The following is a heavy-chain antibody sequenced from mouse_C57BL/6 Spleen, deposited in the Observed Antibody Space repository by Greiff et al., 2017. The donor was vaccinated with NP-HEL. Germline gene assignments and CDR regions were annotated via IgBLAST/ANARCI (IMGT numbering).Heavy chain of an antibody. CDR3: ARGGYYGNYGYFDY. CDR1: GYTFTSYW. CDR2: IDPSDSYT. D-gene: IGHD2-1*01. V-gene: IGHV1-69*01. Sequence: QVQLQQPGAELVMPGASVKLSCKASGYTFTSYWMHWVKQRPGQGLEWIGEIDPSDSYTNYNQKFKGKSTLTVDKSSSTAYMQLSSLTSEDSAVYYCARGGYYGNYGYFDYWGQGTTLTVSS. J-gene: IGHJ2*01.